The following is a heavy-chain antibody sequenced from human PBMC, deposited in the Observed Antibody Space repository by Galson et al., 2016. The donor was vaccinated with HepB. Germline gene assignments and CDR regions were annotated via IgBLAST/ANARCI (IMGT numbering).Heavy chain of an antibody. CDR3: ARVSCPLEHFDH. D-gene: IGHD1-1*01. CDR2: IIGSDDST. CDR1: GFTFSSYA. J-gene: IGHJ4*02. Sequence: SLRLSCAASGFTFSSYAMSWVRQSPVKGLEWVSTIIGSDDSTYYADSVKGRFTISRDNSKNTLYLQMNSLRAEDTAVYYCARVSCPLEHFDHWGQGTLVTVSS. V-gene: IGHV3-23*01.